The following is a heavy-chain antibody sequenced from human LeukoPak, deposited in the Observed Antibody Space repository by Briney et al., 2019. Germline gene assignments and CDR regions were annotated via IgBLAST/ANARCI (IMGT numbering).Heavy chain of an antibody. CDR3: ATDRGWRTSGYYLYYFEY. D-gene: IGHD3-3*01. CDR1: GFTFSVYF. Sequence: GGSLRLSCAASGFTFSVYFMSWVRQAPGKGLEWVASIKHDGSEKYYVDSVRGRFTISGDNTMNSLYLQMSSLRAEDTAVYYCATDRGWRTSGYYLYYFEYWGQGTLVTYSS. CDR2: IKHDGSEK. V-gene: IGHV3-7*01. J-gene: IGHJ4*02.